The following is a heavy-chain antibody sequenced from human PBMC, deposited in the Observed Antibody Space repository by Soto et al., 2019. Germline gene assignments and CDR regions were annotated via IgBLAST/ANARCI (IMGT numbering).Heavy chain of an antibody. V-gene: IGHV3-74*01. CDR2: IASDGSTT. Sequence: EVQLVESGGGLVQPGGSLRLSCAASGFTFSSYWMHWVRQAPGKGLVWVSRIASDGSTTSYADSVKGRFTISRDNAKNTLYMQMNSLRAEDTAVYYCATGYYGSGSYSFFAYYYMDVWGKGTTVTVSS. CDR1: GFTFSSYW. CDR3: ATGYYGSGSYSFFAYYYMDV. J-gene: IGHJ6*03. D-gene: IGHD3-10*01.